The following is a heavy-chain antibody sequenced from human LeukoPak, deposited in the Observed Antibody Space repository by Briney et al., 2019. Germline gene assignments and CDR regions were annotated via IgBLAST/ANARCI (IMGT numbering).Heavy chain of an antibody. CDR2: INPNSGGT. J-gene: IGHJ6*02. CDR3: ARDGDGYNQGNGMDV. Sequence: ASVKVSFKASGYTFTGYYMHGVRQAPGKGLEGMGWINPNSGGTNYAQKFQGRVTMTRDTSISTAYMELSRLRSDDTAVYYCARDGDGYNQGNGMDVWGQGTTVTVSS. V-gene: IGHV1-2*02. D-gene: IGHD5-24*01. CDR1: GYTFTGYY.